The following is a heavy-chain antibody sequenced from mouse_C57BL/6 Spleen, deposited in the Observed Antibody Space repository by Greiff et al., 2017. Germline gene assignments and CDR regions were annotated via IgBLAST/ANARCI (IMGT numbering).Heavy chain of an antibody. V-gene: IGHV5-4*01. CDR3: ARDYYGSFYYFDD. D-gene: IGHD1-1*01. CDR2: ISDGGSYT. J-gene: IGHJ2*01. CDR1: GFTFSSYA. Sequence: EVQRVESGGGLVKPGGSLKLSCAASGFTFSSYAMSWVRQTPEKRLEWVATISDGGSYTYYPDNVKGRFTISRDNAKNNLYLQMSHLKSEDTAMYYCARDYYGSFYYFDDWGQGTTLTVAS.